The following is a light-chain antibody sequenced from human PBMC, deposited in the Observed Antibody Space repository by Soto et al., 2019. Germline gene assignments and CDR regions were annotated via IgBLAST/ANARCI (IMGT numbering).Light chain of an antibody. Sequence: QSVLTQPPSTSGTPVQRVTISCAGSSSNIGSNTVHWYQQLPGTAPKLLIYSNDQRHSGVPDRFSGSKSGTSASLAISGLQSEDEADYYCATWNDSLNVVVFGEGTKLTVL. CDR3: ATWNDSLNVVV. J-gene: IGLJ2*01. CDR1: SSNIGSNT. CDR2: SND. V-gene: IGLV1-44*01.